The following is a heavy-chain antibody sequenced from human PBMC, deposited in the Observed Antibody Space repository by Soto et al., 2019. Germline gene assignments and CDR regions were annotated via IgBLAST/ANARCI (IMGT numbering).Heavy chain of an antibody. J-gene: IGHJ4*02. CDR2: ISYSGTT. V-gene: IGHV4-31*03. CDR3: ARGFPPFDY. CDR1: GGSISSGGYF. D-gene: IGHD3-10*01. Sequence: QVQLQESGPGLVKPSQTLSLTCTVSGGSISSGGYFWSWIRQHPGKGLEWIGCISYSGTTHYNPSLKSRVTISVDTSKTQFSLKVSSVTAADTAVYYCARGFPPFDYWGQGTLVTVSS.